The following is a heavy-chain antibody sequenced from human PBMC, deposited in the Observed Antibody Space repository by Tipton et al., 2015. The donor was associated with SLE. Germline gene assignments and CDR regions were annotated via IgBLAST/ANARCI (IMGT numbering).Heavy chain of an antibody. Sequence: SLRLSCAASGFTFSSYGMSWVRQAPGKGLEWVSAISGSGGSTYYADSVKGRFTISRDNSKNTLYLQMNSLRPEDTAVYYCAKGGYSYGLDYWGQGPLVTVSS. CDR2: ISGSGGST. CDR1: GFTFSSYG. D-gene: IGHD5-18*01. V-gene: IGHV3-23*01. J-gene: IGHJ4*02. CDR3: AKGGYSYGLDY.